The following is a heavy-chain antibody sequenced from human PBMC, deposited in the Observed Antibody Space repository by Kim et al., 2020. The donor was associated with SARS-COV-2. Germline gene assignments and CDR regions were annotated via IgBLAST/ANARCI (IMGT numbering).Heavy chain of an antibody. CDR2: IYYSGRT. V-gene: IGHV4-39*07. Sequence: SETLSLTCTVSGGSISSSSYYWGWIRQPPGKGLEWIGCIYYSGRTYYNPSLKSRVTISVDTSKNQFSLKLSSVTAADTAVYYCASGVAVAAYFDYWGQGTLVTVSS. D-gene: IGHD6-19*01. J-gene: IGHJ4*02. CDR1: GGSISSSSYY. CDR3: ASGVAVAAYFDY.